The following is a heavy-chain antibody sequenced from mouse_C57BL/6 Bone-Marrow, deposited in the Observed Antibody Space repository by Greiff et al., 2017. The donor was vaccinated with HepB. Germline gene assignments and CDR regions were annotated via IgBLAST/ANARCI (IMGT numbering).Heavy chain of an antibody. CDR1: GYTFTSYW. J-gene: IGHJ3*01. D-gene: IGHD1-1*01. CDR3: ARWGYYYGSSSWFAY. Sequence: VQLQQPGAELVKPGASVKMSCKASGYTFTSYWITWVKQRPGQGLEWIGDIYPGSGSTNYNEKFKSKATLTVDTSSSTAYMQLSSLTSEDSAVYYCARWGYYYGSSSWFAYWGQGTLVTVSA. CDR2: IYPGSGST. V-gene: IGHV1-55*01.